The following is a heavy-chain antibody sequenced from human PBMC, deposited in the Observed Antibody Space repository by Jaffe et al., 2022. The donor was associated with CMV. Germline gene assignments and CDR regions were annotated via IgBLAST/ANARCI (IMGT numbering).Heavy chain of an antibody. J-gene: IGHJ5*02. CDR3: ARVQDNGYYGNWFDP. V-gene: IGHV1-3*01. CDR1: GYTFTSYA. CDR2: INAGNGNT. D-gene: IGHD3-22*01. Sequence: QVQLVQSGAEVKKPGASVKVSCKASGYTFTSYAMHWVRQAPGQRLEWMGWINAGNGNTKYSQKFQGRVTITRDTSASTAYMELSSLRSEDTAVYYCARVQDNGYYGNWFDPWGQGTLVTVSS.